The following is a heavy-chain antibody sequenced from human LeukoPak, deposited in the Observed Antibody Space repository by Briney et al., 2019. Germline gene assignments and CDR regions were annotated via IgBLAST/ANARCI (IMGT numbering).Heavy chain of an antibody. D-gene: IGHD3-22*01. CDR1: GFTFSDYY. Sequence: GGSLRLSRAASGFTFSDYYMSWIRQAPGKGLEWVSYISSSGSTIYYADSVKGRFTISRDNAKNSLYLQMNSPRAEDTAVYYCATYSSLNRREFQYWGQGTLLTVSS. CDR3: ATYSSLNRREFQY. V-gene: IGHV3-11*04. J-gene: IGHJ1*01. CDR2: ISSSGSTI.